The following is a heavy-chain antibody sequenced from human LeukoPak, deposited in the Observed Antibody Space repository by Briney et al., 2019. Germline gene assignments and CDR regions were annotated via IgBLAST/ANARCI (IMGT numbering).Heavy chain of an antibody. CDR3: ASCSSSSGCDY. CDR1: GGSISSYY. CDR2: IYHNGST. J-gene: IGHJ4*02. V-gene: IGHV4-59*12. D-gene: IGHD6-6*01. Sequence: SETLSLTCIVSGGSISSYYWSWIRQPPGKGLEWIGYIYHNGSTNYNPSFKSRVTISVDTSKNQFSLKLSSVTAAYTAVYYCASCSSSSGCDYWGQGTLVTVSS.